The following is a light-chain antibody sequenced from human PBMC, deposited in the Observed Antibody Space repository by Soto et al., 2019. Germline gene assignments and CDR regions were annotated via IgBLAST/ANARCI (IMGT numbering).Light chain of an antibody. J-gene: IGLJ1*01. CDR2: EVS. V-gene: IGLV2-14*01. CDR1: SSDVGGYNY. Sequence: QSALTQPASVSGSPGQSITISCTGTSSDVGGYNYVSWYQQHPGKAPKLMIYEVSNRPSGVSNRFSDSKSGNTASLTISGLQAEDEADYYCSSYTSSSTPYVFGTGTKGTVL. CDR3: SSYTSSSTPYV.